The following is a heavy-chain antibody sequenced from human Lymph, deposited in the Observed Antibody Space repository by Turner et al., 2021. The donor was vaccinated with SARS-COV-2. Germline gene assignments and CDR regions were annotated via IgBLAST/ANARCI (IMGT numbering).Heavy chain of an antibody. CDR1: GGSISSGGYY. J-gene: IGHJ2*01. CDR3: ARVRSAAGFWCFDL. V-gene: IGHV4-31*03. D-gene: IGHD6-13*01. Sequence: QVQLQESGPGLVKPSQTLSLTCTVSGGSISSGGYYWSWIRQHPGKGLEWIGYIYYSGSTYDNPSLKSRVTISVDTSKNQFSLKLSSVTAADTAVYYCARVRSAAGFWCFDLWGRGTLVTVSS. CDR2: IYYSGST.